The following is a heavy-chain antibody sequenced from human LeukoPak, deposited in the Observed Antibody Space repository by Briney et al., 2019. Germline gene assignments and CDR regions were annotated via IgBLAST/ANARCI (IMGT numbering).Heavy chain of an antibody. CDR2: ISYDGSNK. D-gene: IGHD3-9*01. V-gene: IGHV3-30-3*01. J-gene: IGHJ6*02. CDR3: ARALVHLYYYYYGMDV. Sequence: PGGSLRLSCAASGFTFSSYAMHWVRQAPGKGLEWVAVISYDGSNKYYADSVKGRFTISRDNSKNTLYLQMNSLRAEDTAVYYCARALVHLYYYYYGMDVWGQGTTVTVSS. CDR1: GFTFSSYA.